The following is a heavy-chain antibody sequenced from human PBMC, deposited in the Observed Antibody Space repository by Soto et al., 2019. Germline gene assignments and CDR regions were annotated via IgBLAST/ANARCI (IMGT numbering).Heavy chain of an antibody. CDR1: GYTFTSYD. CDR2: MNPNSGNT. D-gene: IGHD3-3*01. J-gene: IGHJ6*02. CDR3: ARGQXYDFWSGYYSGIFGMDV. Sequence: ASVKVSCKASGYTFTSYDINWVRQATGQGLEWMGWMNPNSGNTGYAQKFQGRVTMTRNTSISTAYMELSSLRSEDTAVYYCARGQXYDFWSGYYSGIFGMDVWGQGTTVTVSS. V-gene: IGHV1-8*01.